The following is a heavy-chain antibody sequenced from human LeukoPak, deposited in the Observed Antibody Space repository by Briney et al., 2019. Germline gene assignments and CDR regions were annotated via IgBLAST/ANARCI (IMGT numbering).Heavy chain of an antibody. V-gene: IGHV1-18*01. CDR2: IGADIGNT. J-gene: IGHJ4*02. CDR1: GYTFPDYG. CDR3: ARDRLGYCGYGSCLLFDN. D-gene: IGHD2-15*01. Sequence: ASVKVSCKASGYTFPDYGISWVRQAPGQGLEWMGWIGADIGNTNYAQNFQGRVTMTRDRSTSTGYMELTSLTSDDTAVYYCARDRLGYCGYGSCLLFDNWGQGTLVTVSS.